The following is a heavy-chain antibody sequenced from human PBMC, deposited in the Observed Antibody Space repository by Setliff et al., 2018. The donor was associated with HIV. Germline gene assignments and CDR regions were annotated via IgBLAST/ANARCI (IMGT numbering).Heavy chain of an antibody. D-gene: IGHD6-6*01. CDR1: GFTFSNAW. CDR3: ASGYSSSSPRRDY. J-gene: IGHJ4*02. V-gene: IGHV3-15*01. CDR2: IKSKTDGGTT. Sequence: GGSLRLSCAASGFTFSNAWMSWVRQAPGKGLEWVGRIKSKTDGGTTDYAAPVKGRFTISRDNSKNTLNLQMNSLRAEDTAVYYCASGYSSSSPRRDYWGQGTLVTVSS.